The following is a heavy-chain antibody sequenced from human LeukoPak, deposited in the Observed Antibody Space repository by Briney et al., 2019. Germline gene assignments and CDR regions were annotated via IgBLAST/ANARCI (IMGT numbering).Heavy chain of an antibody. CDR1: GFTFSSYS. D-gene: IGHD2-2*01. V-gene: IGHV3-48*04. J-gene: IGHJ5*02. CDR3: ARDIVVVPAAISGYLWT. CDR2: ISSSGSTI. Sequence: GGSLRLSCAASGFTFSSYSMNWVRQAPGKGLEWVSYISSSGSTIYYADSVKGRFTISRGNAKNSLYLQMNSLRAEDTAVYYCARDIVVVPAAISGYLWTWGQGTLVTVSS.